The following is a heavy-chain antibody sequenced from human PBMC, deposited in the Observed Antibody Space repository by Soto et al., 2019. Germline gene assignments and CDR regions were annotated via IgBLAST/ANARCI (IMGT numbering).Heavy chain of an antibody. J-gene: IGHJ6*02. CDR3: ARVCGGDCHHGMDV. Sequence: QVQLQESGPGLVKPSQTLSLTCTVSGGSISSGGYYWSWIRQHPGKGLEWIGYIYYSGSTYYNPSLKRRVTISVDRSKNQFSLKLSSVTAADTAVYYWARVCGGDCHHGMDVWGRGTTVTVSS. CDR1: GGSISSGGYY. D-gene: IGHD2-21*02. CDR2: IYYSGST. V-gene: IGHV4-31*03.